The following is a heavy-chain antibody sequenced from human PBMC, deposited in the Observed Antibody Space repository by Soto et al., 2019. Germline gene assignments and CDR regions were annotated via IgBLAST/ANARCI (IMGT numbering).Heavy chain of an antibody. CDR1: GFTFSNAW. D-gene: IGHD2-2*01. Sequence: GGSLRLSCAASGFTFSNAWMSWVRQAPGKGLEWVGRIKSKTDGGTTDYAAPVKGRFTISRDDSKNTLYLQMNSLKTEDTAVYYCTTPDRDCSSTSCSVWGQGTLVTVSS. V-gene: IGHV3-15*01. CDR2: IKSKTDGGTT. J-gene: IGHJ4*02. CDR3: TTPDRDCSSTSCSV.